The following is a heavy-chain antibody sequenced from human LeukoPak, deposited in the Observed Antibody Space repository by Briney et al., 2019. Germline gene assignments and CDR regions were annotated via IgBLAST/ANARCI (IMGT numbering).Heavy chain of an antibody. CDR3: ARRGPVGGGWGFDS. CDR1: GYTFTAYG. D-gene: IGHD6-19*01. CDR2: ISVYNGDT. Sequence: AAVKVSCKASGYTFTAYGISWVRQAPGQGLEWMGWISVYNGDTNYAQTLQGRVTMTTDTSTSTAYMELRSLTSDDTAVYYCARRGPVGGGWGFDSWGQGTLVTVS. J-gene: IGHJ4*02. V-gene: IGHV1-18*01.